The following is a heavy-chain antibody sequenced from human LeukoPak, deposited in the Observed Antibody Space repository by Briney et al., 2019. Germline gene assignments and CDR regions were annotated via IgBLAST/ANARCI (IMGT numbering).Heavy chain of an antibody. CDR2: IYSGGST. J-gene: IGHJ6*03. CDR3: AKTSLSDASGHYYYMDV. V-gene: IGHV3-66*02. D-gene: IGHD3-3*01. Sequence: GASVKVSCKASGGTFSSYAISWVRQAPGKGLEWVSVIYSGGSTYYADSVKGRFTISRDTSQNTVSLQVNNLRTEDTALYYCAKTSLSDASGHYYYMDVWGKGTTITVSS. CDR1: GGTFSSYA.